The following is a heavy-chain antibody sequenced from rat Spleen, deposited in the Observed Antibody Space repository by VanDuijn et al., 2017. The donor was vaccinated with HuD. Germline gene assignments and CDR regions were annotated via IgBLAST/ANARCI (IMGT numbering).Heavy chain of an antibody. CDR1: DYSITSSFP. J-gene: IGHJ2*01. V-gene: IGHV5-22*01. D-gene: IGHD1-6*01. Sequence: EVRLQESGPGLVKPSQSLSLTCSVTDYSITSSFPMAWVRQAPKKGLEWVASISYEGSGTYYGDSVKGRFTISRDNAKSTLYLQMNSLRSEDTATYYCARLHTMDYLFDYWGQGVMVTVSS. CDR2: ISYEGSGT. CDR3: ARLHTMDYLFDY.